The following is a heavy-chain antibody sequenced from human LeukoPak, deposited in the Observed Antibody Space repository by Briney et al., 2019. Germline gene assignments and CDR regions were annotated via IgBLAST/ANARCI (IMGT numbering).Heavy chain of an antibody. V-gene: IGHV4-59*12. D-gene: IGHD5-24*01. CDR3: ARGRDRSKAGDH. CDR2: IHPYGIF. J-gene: IGHJ4*02. Sequence: SETLSLTCTVSGGSISSYYWSWIRQPPGKGLEWIGEIHPYGIFYYNSSLMGRVTISIDTSKSQFSLRLTSVTAADTAFYYCARGRDRSKAGDHWGQGSLVTVSS. CDR1: GGSISSYY.